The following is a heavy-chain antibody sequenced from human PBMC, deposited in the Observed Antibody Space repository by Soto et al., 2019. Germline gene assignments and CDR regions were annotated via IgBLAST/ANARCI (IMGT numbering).Heavy chain of an antibody. CDR3: ARDVGPTTEDDH. V-gene: IGHV1-69*08. CDR1: GGTFSSYT. J-gene: IGHJ4*02. D-gene: IGHD4-4*01. CDR2: IIPILGIA. Sequence: QVQLVQSGAEVKKPGSSVKVSCKASGGTFSSYTISWVRQAPGQGLEWMGRIIPILGIANYAQKFQGRVTITADKSTSTAYMELSSLRSEDTAVYYCARDVGPTTEDDHWGQGTLVTVSS.